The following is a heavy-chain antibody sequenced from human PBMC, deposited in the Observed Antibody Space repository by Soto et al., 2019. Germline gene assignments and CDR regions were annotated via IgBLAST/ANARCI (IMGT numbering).Heavy chain of an antibody. CDR2: IYYSGST. J-gene: IGHJ6*02. D-gene: IGHD6-6*01. Sequence: SETLSLTCTVSGGSISSYYWSWFRQPPGKGLEWIGYIYYSGSTNYNPSLKSRVTISVDTSKNQFSLKLSSVTAADTAVYYCARDRGYRSSSRYYYYYGMDVWGQGTTVTVSS. V-gene: IGHV4-59*01. CDR1: GGSISSYY. CDR3: ARDRGYRSSSRYYYYYGMDV.